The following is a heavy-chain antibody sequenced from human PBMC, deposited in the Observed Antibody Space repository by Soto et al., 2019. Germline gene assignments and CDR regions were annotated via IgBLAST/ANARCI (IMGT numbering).Heavy chain of an antibody. D-gene: IGHD3-3*02. CDR3: SKDSGRHSRKGYYLDN. V-gene: IGHV3-23*01. Sequence: CWVAAGVKCNDFGRSWVRLEQGKGLEWVSSISANSANTYYADSVKGRFIISRDNTKSTVYLHMSGLSAEDSALYYCSKDSGRHSRKGYYLDNWGQGTLVSVSS. CDR2: ISANSANT. CDR1: GVKCNDFG. J-gene: IGHJ4*02.